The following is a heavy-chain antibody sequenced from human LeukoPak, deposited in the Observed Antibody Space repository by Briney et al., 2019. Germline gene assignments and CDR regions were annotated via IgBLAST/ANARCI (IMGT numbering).Heavy chain of an antibody. CDR2: IYSSGST. J-gene: IGHJ4*02. Sequence: SETLSLTCTVSGGSISSYHWSWIRQPPGKGLEWIGYIYSSGSTNYNPSLKSRVTISVDTSKNQFSPKLSSVTAADTAVYYCARDSSGLDYWGEGTLVTVSS. V-gene: IGHV4-59*01. D-gene: IGHD3-22*01. CDR1: GGSISSYH. CDR3: ARDSSGLDY.